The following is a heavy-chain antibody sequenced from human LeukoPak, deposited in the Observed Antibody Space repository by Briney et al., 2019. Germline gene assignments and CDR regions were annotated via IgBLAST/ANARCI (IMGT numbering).Heavy chain of an antibody. CDR1: GFTFSSYG. D-gene: IGHD6-13*01. CDR3: ARDTQQLGGLDY. CDR2: IWYDGSNK. J-gene: IGHJ4*02. Sequence: PGGSLRLSCAASGFTFSSYGMHWVRQAPGKGLEWVAVIWYDGSNKYYADSVKGRFTISRDSSKNTLYLQMNSLRAEDTAVYYCARDTQQLGGLDYWGQGTLVTVSS. V-gene: IGHV3-33*01.